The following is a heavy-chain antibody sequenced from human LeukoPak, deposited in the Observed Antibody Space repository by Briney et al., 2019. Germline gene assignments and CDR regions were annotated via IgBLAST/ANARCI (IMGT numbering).Heavy chain of an antibody. D-gene: IGHD3-3*01. Sequence: SDTLSLTCAVYGGSFSGYCWSWIRQPPGKGLEWLGEINHSGSTNYNPSLKSRVTISVDTSKNQFSLKLSSVTAADTAVYYCARAYDPNLYYYYGMDVWGQGTTVTVSS. V-gene: IGHV4-34*01. CDR2: INHSGST. CDR3: ARAYDPNLYYYYGMDV. J-gene: IGHJ6*02. CDR1: GGSFSGYC.